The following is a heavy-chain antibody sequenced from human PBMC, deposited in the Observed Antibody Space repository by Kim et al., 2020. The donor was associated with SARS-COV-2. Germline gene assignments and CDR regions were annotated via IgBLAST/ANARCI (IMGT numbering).Heavy chain of an antibody. J-gene: IGHJ6*02. CDR1: GYTFTSYA. CDR2: INAGNGNT. D-gene: IGHD1-26*01. CDR3: ARGWELHYYYYGMDV. V-gene: IGHV1-3*01. Sequence: ASVKVSCKASGYTFTSYAMHWVRQAPGQRLEWMGWINAGNGNTKYSQKFQGRVTITRDTSASTAYMELSSLRSEDTAVYYCARGWELHYYYYGMDVWGQGTTVTVSS.